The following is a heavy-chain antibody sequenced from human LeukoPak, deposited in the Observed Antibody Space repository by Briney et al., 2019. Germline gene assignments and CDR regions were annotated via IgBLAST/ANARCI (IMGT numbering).Heavy chain of an antibody. J-gene: IGHJ5*02. V-gene: IGHV1-69*01. CDR1: GATFSSYA. CDR2: IIPIFDTA. CDR3: ARVRFEYRPGYSVPRGWFDP. Sequence: SLKVSCKASGATFSSYAISWVRQSTGQALEWMVGIIPIFDTANYAQKFQCSVTITADESTSTAYMELSSLRSEDTAVYYCARVRFEYRPGYSVPRGWFDPWGQGTLVTVSS. D-gene: IGHD5-18*01.